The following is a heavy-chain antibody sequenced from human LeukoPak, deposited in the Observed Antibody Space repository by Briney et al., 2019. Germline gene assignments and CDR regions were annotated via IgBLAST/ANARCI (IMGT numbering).Heavy chain of an antibody. CDR2: INPISDDT. CDR1: GYTFSGYY. D-gene: IGHD6-19*01. Sequence: GASVTVSCKASGYTFSGYYMNWVRQAPGQGLEWMGWINPISDDTNYAQKFQGRVTMTRDTSISTTFMELSRLTPDDTAVYYCARDSGGRSADYWGQGTLVTVFS. CDR3: ARDSGGRSADY. J-gene: IGHJ4*02. V-gene: IGHV1-2*02.